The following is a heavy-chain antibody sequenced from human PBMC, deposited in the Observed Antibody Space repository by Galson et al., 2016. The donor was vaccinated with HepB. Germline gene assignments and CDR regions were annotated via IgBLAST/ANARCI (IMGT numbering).Heavy chain of an antibody. CDR3: ARDMYSRGPGWLLD. Sequence: SLRLSCAASGFTFSAYIMHWVRQAPGKGLEWVALISYDESNKYYADSVRGRFTVSRDNSKKTVQLQMNSLRAEDTAVYYCARDMYSRGPGWLLDWGQGTLVTVSS. J-gene: IGHJ4*02. V-gene: IGHV3-30*04. CDR2: ISYDESNK. D-gene: IGHD6-19*01. CDR1: GFTFSAYI.